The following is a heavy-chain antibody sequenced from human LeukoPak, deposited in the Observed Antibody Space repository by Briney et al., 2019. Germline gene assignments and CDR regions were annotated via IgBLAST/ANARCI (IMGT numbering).Heavy chain of an antibody. Sequence: GASVKVSCKASGYTFTSYGSSWVRQAPGQGLEWTGWISAYNGNTNYAQKLQGRVTMTTDTSTRKASMEPRRLRSDDTAVYYCGRVRHYGDWSDTRHFDYWGQGTLVSVSS. J-gene: IGHJ4*02. V-gene: IGHV1-18*01. D-gene: IGHD4-17*01. CDR1: GYTFTSYG. CDR3: GRVRHYGDWSDTRHFDY. CDR2: ISAYNGNT.